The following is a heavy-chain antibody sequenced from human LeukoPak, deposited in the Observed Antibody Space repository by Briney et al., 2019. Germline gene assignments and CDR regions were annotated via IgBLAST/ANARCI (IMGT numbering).Heavy chain of an antibody. V-gene: IGHV1-46*01. Sequence: ASVKVSCKASGYTFTSYYMHWVRQAPGQGLEWMGIINPSGGSTSYAQKFQGRVTMTRDTSTSTVYMELSSLRSEDTAVYYCARVSRRYGEYEGIDPWGQGTLVTVSS. CDR1: GYTFTSYY. J-gene: IGHJ5*02. CDR2: INPSGGST. CDR3: ARVSRRYGEYEGIDP. D-gene: IGHD4-17*01.